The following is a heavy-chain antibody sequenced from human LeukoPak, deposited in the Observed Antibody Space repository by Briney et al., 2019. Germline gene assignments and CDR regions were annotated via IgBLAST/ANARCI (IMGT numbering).Heavy chain of an antibody. D-gene: IGHD3-10*01. CDR2: IHYSGST. Sequence: SETLSLTCTVSGGSISSYYWSWIRQPPGKGLEWIGYIHYSGSTNYNPSLKSRVTISVDTSKNQFSLKLSSVTAADTAVYYCARDSGPWGVFDPWGQGTLVTVSS. V-gene: IGHV4-59*01. J-gene: IGHJ5*02. CDR1: GGSISSYY. CDR3: ARDSGPWGVFDP.